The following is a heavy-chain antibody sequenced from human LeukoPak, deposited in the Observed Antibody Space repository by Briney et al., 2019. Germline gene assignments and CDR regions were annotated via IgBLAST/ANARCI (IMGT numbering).Heavy chain of an antibody. J-gene: IGHJ2*01. D-gene: IGHD4-17*01. CDR1: GFTFSDFY. CDR2: ISSSGTTI. Sequence: GGSLRLSCAASGFTFSDFYMSWIRQAPGKGLEWVSYISSSGTTIYYADSVKGRFTISWDNAKNSLYLQMNSLRAEDTAVYYCARRTVTRDWYFDLWGRGTLVTVSS. V-gene: IGHV3-11*01. CDR3: ARRTVTRDWYFDL.